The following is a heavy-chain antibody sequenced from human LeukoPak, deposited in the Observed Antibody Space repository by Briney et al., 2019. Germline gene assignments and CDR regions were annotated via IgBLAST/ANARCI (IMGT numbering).Heavy chain of an antibody. D-gene: IGHD3-10*01. CDR1: GGPISSYH. V-gene: IGHV4-4*07. J-gene: IGHJ4*02. CDR3: ARDEYDYGSGSYRYDY. CDR2: IHTSGST. Sequence: ADPLSLPCCLSGGPISSYHWSWIRPPAGKGLEWIGRIHTSGSTNYNPSLKSRLTMSVDTSKNQFSLKLKSVTAADTAVYYCARDEYDYGSGSYRYDYWGQGTLVTVSS.